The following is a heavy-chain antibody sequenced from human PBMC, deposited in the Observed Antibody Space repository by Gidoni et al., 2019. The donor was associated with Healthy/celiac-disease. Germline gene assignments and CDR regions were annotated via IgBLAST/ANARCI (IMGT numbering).Heavy chain of an antibody. D-gene: IGHD2-15*01. CDR1: GGYIRSYY. V-gene: IGHV4-59*01. J-gene: IGHJ4*02. CDR2: ISYSGRT. Sequence: ESGQGLVKPSETLSLTCAVSGGYIRSYYWSWIRQPPGKGLEWIGYISYSGRTNYNPSLKSRVTISVDTSKNQFSLKLSSVTAADSAVYYCARGAHAAYDYWGQGTLVTVSS. CDR3: ARGAHAAYDY.